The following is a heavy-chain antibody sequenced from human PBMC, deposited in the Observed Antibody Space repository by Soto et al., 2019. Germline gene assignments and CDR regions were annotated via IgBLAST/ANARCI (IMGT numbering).Heavy chain of an antibody. D-gene: IGHD1-26*01. Sequence: QVQLVESGGGVVQPGRSLRLSCVASGFTFSSYGMHWVRQAPGKGLEWVAIISYDGSNTYYADAVKGRFTISRDNSNNTRYLQMNSLGAEDTSVYYCAKEGGLSGSYYISSSDYFEYWGQGTLVTVSS. V-gene: IGHV3-30*18. CDR1: GFTFSSYG. CDR3: AKEGGLSGSYYISSSDYFEY. J-gene: IGHJ4*02. CDR2: ISYDGSNT.